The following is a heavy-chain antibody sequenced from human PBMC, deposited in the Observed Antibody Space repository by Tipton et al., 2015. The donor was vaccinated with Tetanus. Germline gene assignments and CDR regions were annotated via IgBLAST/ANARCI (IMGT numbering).Heavy chain of an antibody. CDR1: GSTFSSYS. CDR2: ISVSSRYT. Sequence: SLRLSCAASGSTFSSYSLSWVRQAPGEGLEWVSSISVSSRYTYYADSVKGRFTISRDDAKNSLYLQMNSLRAEDTAVYYCARAGGGWEYYSDYRGQGILLTVSS. D-gene: IGHD1-26*01. CDR3: ARAGGGWEYYSDY. J-gene: IGHJ4*02. V-gene: IGHV3-21*01.